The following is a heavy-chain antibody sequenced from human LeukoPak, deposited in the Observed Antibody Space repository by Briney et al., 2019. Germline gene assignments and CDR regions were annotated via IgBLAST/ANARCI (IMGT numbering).Heavy chain of an antibody. D-gene: IGHD3-22*01. V-gene: IGHV3-49*03. CDR2: IRSKAYGGTT. Sequence: GGSLRLSCTASGFTFGDYAMSWFRQAPGKGLEWVGFIRSKAYGGTTEYAASVKGRFTISRDDSKSIAYLQMNSLKTEDTAVYYCTKAGFYYDSKCDYWGQGTLVTVSS. CDR3: TKAGFYYDSKCDY. CDR1: GFTFGDYA. J-gene: IGHJ4*02.